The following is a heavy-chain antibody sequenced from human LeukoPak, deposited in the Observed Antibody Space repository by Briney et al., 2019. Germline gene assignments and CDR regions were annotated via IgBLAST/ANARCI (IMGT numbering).Heavy chain of an antibody. CDR2: VHYSGTT. Sequence: SETLSLTRTVSGGSIRTDYWSWIRQPPGKGLEWIAFVHYSGTTNYNPSLKSRVTISVDTSKSQFSLKLSSVTAADTAVYYCARGGASSKFFDYWGQGALVTVSS. J-gene: IGHJ4*02. V-gene: IGHV4-59*01. CDR3: ARGGASSKFFDY. D-gene: IGHD6-6*01. CDR1: GGSIRTDY.